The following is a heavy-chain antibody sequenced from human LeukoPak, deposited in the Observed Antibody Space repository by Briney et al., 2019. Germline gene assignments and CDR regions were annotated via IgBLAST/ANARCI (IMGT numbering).Heavy chain of an antibody. Sequence: PGGSLRLSCAASGLTFNTYAMSWVRQAPGKGLEWVSTFSHTDGRTFYADSVKGRFTISRDNSKNTLYLQMNSLIIEDTAVYYCARGDYYGSGRYSSWFDPWGQGTLVTVSS. V-gene: IGHV3-23*01. CDR2: FSHTDGRT. D-gene: IGHD3-10*01. J-gene: IGHJ5*02. CDR3: ARGDYYGSGRYSSWFDP. CDR1: GLTFNTYA.